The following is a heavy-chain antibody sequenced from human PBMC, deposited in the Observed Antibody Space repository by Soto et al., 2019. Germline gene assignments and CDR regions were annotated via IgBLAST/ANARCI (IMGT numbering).Heavy chain of an antibody. CDR2: ISYDGSNK. CDR3: AKDRVGAAAGDGVDY. V-gene: IGHV3-30*18. J-gene: IGHJ4*02. D-gene: IGHD6-13*01. CDR1: GFTFSSYG. Sequence: QVQLVESGGGVVQPGRSLRLSCAASGFTFSSYGMHWVRQAPGKGLEWVAVISYDGSNKYYVDSVKGRFTISRDNSKNTLYLQMNSLRAEDTAVYYCAKDRVGAAAGDGVDYWGQGTLVTVSS.